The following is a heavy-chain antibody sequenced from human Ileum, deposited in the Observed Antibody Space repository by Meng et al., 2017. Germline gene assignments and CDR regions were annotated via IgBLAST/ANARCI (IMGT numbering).Heavy chain of an antibody. V-gene: IGHV3-7*01. CDR1: GFTFSTYW. Sequence: GGSLRLSCAASGFTFSTYWMAWVRQAPGKVLEWVANIQQDGSTKNYVDSVKGRFTVSRDNAKNSLYLQMSSLRAEDTAVYYCARDVAGALDYWGQGTLVTVSS. J-gene: IGHJ4*02. D-gene: IGHD2-15*01. CDR2: IQQDGSTK. CDR3: ARDVAGALDY.